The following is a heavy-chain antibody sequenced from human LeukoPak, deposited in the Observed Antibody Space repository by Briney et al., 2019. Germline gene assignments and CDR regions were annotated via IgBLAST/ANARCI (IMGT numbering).Heavy chain of an antibody. V-gene: IGHV3-33*01. CDR1: GFTFSSYG. D-gene: IGHD2-15*01. Sequence: GRSLRLSCAASGFTFSSYGMHWVRQAPGKGLEWVAVIWYDGSNKYYADSVKGRFTISRDNSKNTLYLQMNSLRAEDTAVYYCARGFGSGPYYYYYGMDVWAKGPRSPSP. J-gene: IGHJ6*02. CDR3: ARGFGSGPYYYYYGMDV. CDR2: IWYDGSNK.